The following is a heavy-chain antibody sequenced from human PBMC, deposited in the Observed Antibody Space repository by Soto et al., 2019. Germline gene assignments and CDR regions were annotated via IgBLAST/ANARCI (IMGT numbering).Heavy chain of an antibody. Sequence: SSETLSLTCTFSGDSISSYYWSWIRQPPGEGLEWIGYIYYSGSTNYNPSLKSRVTISVDTSKNQFSLNLSSVTAADTAVYYCASSNIAAAGFYYYGMDVWGRGTTVTVSS. D-gene: IGHD6-13*01. CDR2: IYYSGST. V-gene: IGHV4-59*01. CDR3: ASSNIAAAGFYYYGMDV. J-gene: IGHJ6*02. CDR1: GDSISSYY.